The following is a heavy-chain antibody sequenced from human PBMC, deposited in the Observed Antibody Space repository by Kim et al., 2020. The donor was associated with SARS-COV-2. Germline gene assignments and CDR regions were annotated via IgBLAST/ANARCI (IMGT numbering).Heavy chain of an antibody. D-gene: IGHD3-3*01. V-gene: IGHV3-73*01. Sequence: ATAYAASVKGRFTISRDDSKNTAYLQMNSLKTEDTAVYYCTTFLDFWIDYWGQGTLVTVSS. J-gene: IGHJ4*02. CDR3: TTFLDFWIDY. CDR2: AT.